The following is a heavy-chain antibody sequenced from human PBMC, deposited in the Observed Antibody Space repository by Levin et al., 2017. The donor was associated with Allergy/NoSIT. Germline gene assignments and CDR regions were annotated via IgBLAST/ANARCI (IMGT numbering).Heavy chain of an antibody. J-gene: IGHJ4*02. Sequence: GGSLRLSCAASGFTFSSYAMHWVRQAPGKGLEWVAVISYDGSNKYYADSVKGRFTISRDNSKNTLYLQMNSLRAEDTAVYYCARDYYDSSGYRSFDYWGQGTLVTVSS. CDR3: ARDYYDSSGYRSFDY. CDR2: ISYDGSNK. CDR1: GFTFSSYA. D-gene: IGHD3-22*01. V-gene: IGHV3-30-3*01.